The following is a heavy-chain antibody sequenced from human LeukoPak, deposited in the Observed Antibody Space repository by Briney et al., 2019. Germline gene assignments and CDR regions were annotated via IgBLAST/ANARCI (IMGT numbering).Heavy chain of an antibody. V-gene: IGHV3-30*18. J-gene: IGHJ5*02. Sequence: GGSLRLSCAASGFTFSSYGMHWVRQAPGKGLEWVAVISYDGSNKYYADSVKGRFTISRDNSKNTLYLQMNSLRAEDTAVYYCAKDPNWSLAVAGGENWFDPWGQGTLVTVSS. CDR3: AKDPNWSLAVAGGENWFDP. D-gene: IGHD6-19*01. CDR2: ISYDGSNK. CDR1: GFTFSSYG.